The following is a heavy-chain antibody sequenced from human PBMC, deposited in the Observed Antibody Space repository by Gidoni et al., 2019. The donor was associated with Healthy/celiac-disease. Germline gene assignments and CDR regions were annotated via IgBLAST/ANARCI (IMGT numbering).Heavy chain of an antibody. D-gene: IGHD2-2*01. Sequence: PGLVKPSETLSLTCTVSGGSISSSSYYWGWIRQPPGKGLEWIGSIYYSGSTYYNPSLKSRVTISVDTSKNQFSLKLSSVTAADTAVYYCARLPAAHDAFDIWGQGTMVTVSS. CDR2: IYYSGST. J-gene: IGHJ3*02. CDR1: GGSISSSSYY. V-gene: IGHV4-39*01. CDR3: ARLPAAHDAFDI.